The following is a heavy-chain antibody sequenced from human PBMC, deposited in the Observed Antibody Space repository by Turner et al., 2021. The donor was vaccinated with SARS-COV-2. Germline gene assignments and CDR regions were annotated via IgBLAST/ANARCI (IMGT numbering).Heavy chain of an antibody. D-gene: IGHD1-1*01. CDR3: VRHGSWNFDT. J-gene: IGHJ5*02. V-gene: IGHV3-7*01. CDR2: IKTDGSSK. Sequence: EVQLVESGGGLVQSGGSLRLSCAGSGFTFSDYWMGWVRQAPGKGLEWVANIKTDGSSKYYVDAGKDRFTTSRDNAKNSLYLQMYSLGAEDTAVYYCVRHGSWNFDTWGQGTLVTVSS. CDR1: GFTFSDYW.